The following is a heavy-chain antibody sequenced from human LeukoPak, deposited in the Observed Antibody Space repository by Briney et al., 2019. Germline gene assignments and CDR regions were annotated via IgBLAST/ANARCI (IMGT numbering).Heavy chain of an antibody. J-gene: IGHJ4*02. CDR1: GGSISSGSYY. V-gene: IGHV4-61*02. Sequence: SQTLSLTCTVSGGSISSGSYYWSWIRPPAGKGLEWIGRIYTSGSTNYNPSLKSRVTISVDTSKNQCSLKLSSVTAADTAVYYCARDLVYWGQGTLVTVSS. D-gene: IGHD1-26*01. CDR2: IYTSGST. CDR3: ARDLVY.